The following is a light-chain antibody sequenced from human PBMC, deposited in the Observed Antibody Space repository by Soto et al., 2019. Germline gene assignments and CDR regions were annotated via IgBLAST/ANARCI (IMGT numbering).Light chain of an antibody. CDR3: QQYETFSGT. Sequence: DIQLSQSPSFLSASVGDRVTITCRASQSISNWLAWYQQKPGEAPKLLIYDASALPRGVPSRFSGSGSGTKFTLTIASLQPDDFATYYCQQYETFSGTFGPGTKVDIK. CDR2: DAS. J-gene: IGKJ1*01. V-gene: IGKV1-5*01. CDR1: QSISNW.